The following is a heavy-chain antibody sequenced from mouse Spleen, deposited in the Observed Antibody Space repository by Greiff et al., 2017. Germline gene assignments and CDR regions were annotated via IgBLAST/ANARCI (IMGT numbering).Heavy chain of an antibody. Sequence: VQLQQSGPELVKPGASVKIPCKASGYTFTDYNMDWVKQSHGKSLEWIGDINPNNGGTIYNQKFKDKATLTVDKSSSTAYMQLSSLTSEDSAVYYCARYDYAMDYWGQGTSVTVSS. J-gene: IGHJ4*01. V-gene: IGHV1-18*01. CDR2: INPNNGGT. CDR1: GYTFTDYN. CDR3: ARYDYAMDY.